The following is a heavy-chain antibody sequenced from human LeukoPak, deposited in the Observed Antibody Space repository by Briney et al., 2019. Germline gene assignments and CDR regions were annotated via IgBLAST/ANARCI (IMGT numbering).Heavy chain of an antibody. CDR2: IYFSGST. J-gene: IGHJ3*02. Sequence: SETLSLTCTVSGDSISSTSHYWDWIRQPPGKGPEWIGNIYFSGSTYYSPSLKSRVAISVDRSNNQFSLRLSSVTATDTAVYYCARGCSGGSCYGAFDIWGQGTMVTVSS. V-gene: IGHV4-39*01. CDR1: GDSISSTSHY. D-gene: IGHD2-15*01. CDR3: ARGCSGGSCYGAFDI.